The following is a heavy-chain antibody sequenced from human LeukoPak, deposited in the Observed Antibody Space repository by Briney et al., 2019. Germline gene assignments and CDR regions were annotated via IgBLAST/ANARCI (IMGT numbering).Heavy chain of an antibody. Sequence: GGSLRLSCAASGFTFDDYAMHWVRQAPGKGLEWVSGISWNSGSIGYADSVKGRFTISRDNAKNSLYLQMNSLRAEDTALYYCAKGLPRYCSGGSCYGPFDYWGQEPWSPSPQ. CDR3: AKGLPRYCSGGSCYGPFDY. CDR2: ISWNSGSI. D-gene: IGHD2-15*01. J-gene: IGHJ4*01. V-gene: IGHV3-9*01. CDR1: GFTFDDYA.